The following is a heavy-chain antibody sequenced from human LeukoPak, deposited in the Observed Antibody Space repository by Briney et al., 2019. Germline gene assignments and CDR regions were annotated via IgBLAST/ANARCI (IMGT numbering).Heavy chain of an antibody. CDR2: INPSGGST. CDR1: GYTFTSYY. Sequence: ASVKVSCKASGYTFTSYYMHWVRQAPGQGLEWMGIINPSGGSTSYAQKFQGRVTMTRDTSTSTVYMELSSLRSEDTAVYYCARARDTAMVKTVMNYYYMDGWGKGTTVTVSS. V-gene: IGHV1-46*01. CDR3: ARARDTAMVKTVMNYYYMDG. D-gene: IGHD5-18*01. J-gene: IGHJ6*03.